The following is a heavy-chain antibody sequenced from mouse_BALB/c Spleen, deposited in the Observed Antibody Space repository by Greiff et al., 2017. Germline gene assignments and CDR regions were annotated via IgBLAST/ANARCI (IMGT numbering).Heavy chain of an antibody. CDR1: GFTFSSYT. Sequence: DVKLVESGGGLVQPGGSLKLSCAASGFTFSSYTMSWVRQTPEKRLEWVAYISNGGGSTYYPDTVKGRFTISRDNAKNTLYLQMSSLKSEDTAMYYCARQKGEDYAMDYWGQGDSDTVSS. V-gene: IGHV5-12-2*01. CDR3: ARQKGEDYAMDY. J-gene: IGHJ4*01. CDR2: ISNGGGST.